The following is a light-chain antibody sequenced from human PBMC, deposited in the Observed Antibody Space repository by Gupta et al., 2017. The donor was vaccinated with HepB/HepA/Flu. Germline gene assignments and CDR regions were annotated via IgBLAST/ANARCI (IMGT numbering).Light chain of an antibody. CDR3: QKYYSTPT. V-gene: IGKV4-1*01. CDR2: WAS. J-gene: IGKJ4*01. CDR1: QSVLYSSNNKNY. Sequence: DIVMTQSPDSLAVSLGERATINCKSSQSVLYSSNNKNYLAWYQQKPGQPPKLIIYWASTRESGVPDRFSGSGSGTDFTLTISSLQAEDVAVYYCQKYYSTPTFGGGTKVEIK.